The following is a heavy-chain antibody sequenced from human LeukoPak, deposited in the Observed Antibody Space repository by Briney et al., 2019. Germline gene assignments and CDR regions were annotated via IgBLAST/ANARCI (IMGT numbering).Heavy chain of an antibody. D-gene: IGHD6-13*01. CDR3: ATPRYSSSWYWFDP. Sequence: AASVKVSCKASGGTFSSYAISWVRQAPGQGLGWMGGIIPIFGTANYAQKFQGRVTITADESTSTAYMELSSLRSEDTAVYYCATPRYSSSWYWFDPWGQGTLVTVSS. CDR2: IIPIFGTA. CDR1: GGTFSSYA. V-gene: IGHV1-69*13. J-gene: IGHJ5*02.